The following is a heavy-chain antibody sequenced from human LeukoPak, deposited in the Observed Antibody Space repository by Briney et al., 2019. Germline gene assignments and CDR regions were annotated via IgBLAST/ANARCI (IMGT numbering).Heavy chain of an antibody. CDR3: ARLRDWGPTLSYWYFDL. V-gene: IGHV4-59*01. CDR2: IYYSGST. CDR1: GGSITHKY. D-gene: IGHD7-27*01. J-gene: IGHJ2*01. Sequence: SETLPLTCSVSGGSITHKYWSWIRQSPGMELEWIAYIYYSGSTKYNPSLKSRVTISADPSKNQFSLNLNSVTAADTAVYYCARLRDWGPTLSYWYFDLWGRGTLVTVSS.